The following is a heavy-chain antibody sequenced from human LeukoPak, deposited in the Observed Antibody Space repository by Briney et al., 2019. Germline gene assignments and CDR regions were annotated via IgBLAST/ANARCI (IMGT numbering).Heavy chain of an antibody. CDR3: ARHYGPGSGSSIEFDY. J-gene: IGHJ4*02. CDR2: IYHSGST. Sequence: SETLSLTCAVSGYSISSGYYWGWIRQPPGKGLEWIGSIYHSGSTYYNPSLKSRVTISVGTSKNQFSLKLSSVTAADTAVYYCARHYGPGSGSSIEFDYWGQGTLVTVSS. CDR1: GYSISSGYY. V-gene: IGHV4-38-2*01. D-gene: IGHD3-10*01.